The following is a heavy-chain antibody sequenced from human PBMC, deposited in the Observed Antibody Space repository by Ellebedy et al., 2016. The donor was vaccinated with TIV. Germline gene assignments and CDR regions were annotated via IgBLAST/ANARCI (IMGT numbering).Heavy chain of an antibody. J-gene: IGHJ4*02. D-gene: IGHD3-10*01. CDR3: ASRSGSYPPKIDY. V-gene: IGHV3-23*01. CDR1: GFTFSSYA. CDR2: ISGSGGST. Sequence: GGSLRLXXAAYGFTFSSYAMNWVRQAPGKGLEWVSAISGSGGSTYYADSVKGRFTISRDNSKNTLYLQMNSLRAEDTAVYYCASRSGSYPPKIDYWGQGTLVTVSS.